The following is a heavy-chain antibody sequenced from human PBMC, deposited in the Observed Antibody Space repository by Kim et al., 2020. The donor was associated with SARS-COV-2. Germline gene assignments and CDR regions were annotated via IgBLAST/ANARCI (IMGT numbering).Heavy chain of an antibody. V-gene: IGHV1-46*01. Sequence: TSYAQSFQDRVIMTRDTSTTTVHMELSSLRSEDTAVYYCAREMGGGPFDYWGQGTLVTVSS. CDR2: T. D-gene: IGHD3-16*01. J-gene: IGHJ4*02. CDR3: AREMGGGPFDY.